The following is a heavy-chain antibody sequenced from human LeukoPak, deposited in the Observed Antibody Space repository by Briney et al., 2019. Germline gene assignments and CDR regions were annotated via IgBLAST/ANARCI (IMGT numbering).Heavy chain of an antibody. Sequence: PSETLSLTCTVSGGSISSSSHYWGWVRQPPGKGLEWIGEIFHSGNTNYNPSLKSRVTMSVDKSKNQFSLNLTSVTAADTAVYYCARDLGSGSSSTWYYDLWGRGTLVTVSS. D-gene: IGHD3-10*01. J-gene: IGHJ2*01. CDR1: GGSISSSSHY. CDR2: IFHSGNT. CDR3: ARDLGSGSSSTWYYDL. V-gene: IGHV4-39*07.